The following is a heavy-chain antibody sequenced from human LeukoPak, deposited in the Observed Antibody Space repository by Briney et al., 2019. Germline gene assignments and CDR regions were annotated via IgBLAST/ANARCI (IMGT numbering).Heavy chain of an antibody. CDR1: GGTFSSYA. CDR2: IIPILGIA. J-gene: IGHJ6*02. V-gene: IGHV1-69*04. Sequence: SVKVCCRASGGTFSSYAISWVRQAPGQGLEWMGRIIPILGIANYSQKFQGRVTIAADKSTSTAYMELSSLRSEDTAVYYCAGDRYSNYDYYYYGMDVWGQGTTVSASS. D-gene: IGHD4-11*01. CDR3: AGDRYSNYDYYYYGMDV.